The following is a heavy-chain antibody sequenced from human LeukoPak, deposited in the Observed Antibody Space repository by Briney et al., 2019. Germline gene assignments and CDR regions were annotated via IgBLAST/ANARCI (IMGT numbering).Heavy chain of an antibody. J-gene: IGHJ4*02. V-gene: IGHV4-30-2*01. Sequence: PSQTLSLTSAVSGGSISSGGYSWSWIRQPPGKGLEWIGYIYHSGSTYYNPSLKSRVTISVDRSKNQFSLKLSSVTAADTAVYYCARGGPGLDYWGQGTLVTVSS. CDR3: ARGGPGLDY. CDR1: GGSISSGGYS. CDR2: IYHSGST.